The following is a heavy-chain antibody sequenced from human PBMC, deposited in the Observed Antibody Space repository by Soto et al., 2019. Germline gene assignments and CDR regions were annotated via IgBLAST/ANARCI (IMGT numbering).Heavy chain of an antibody. D-gene: IGHD1-1*01. CDR1: GFAFQYHG. V-gene: IGHV3-20*01. J-gene: IGHJ2*01. Sequence: EVQLVESGASVIRPGGSLRLSCAASGFAFQYHGMAWVRHVSGKVLEWGAGISGSGVKAGYPDSVKGRFTIPRDNGDNSLYLEINILGVEDTALYHCARKPHWQYWYFDLWGRGTLVTVSS. CDR3: ARKPHWQYWYFDL. CDR2: ISGSGVKA.